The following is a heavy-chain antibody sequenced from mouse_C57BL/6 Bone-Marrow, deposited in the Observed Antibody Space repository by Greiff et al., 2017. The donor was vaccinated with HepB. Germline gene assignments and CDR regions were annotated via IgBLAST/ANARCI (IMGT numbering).Heavy chain of an antibody. CDR3: ARGDTTNAMDY. CDR1: GYTFTSYW. CDR2: IYPGSGST. V-gene: IGHV1-55*01. Sequence: QVQLKQSGAELVKPGASVKMSCKASGYTFTSYWITWVKQRPGQGLEWIGDIYPGSGSTNYNEKFKSKATLTVDTSSSTAYMQLSSLTSEDSAVYYCARGDTTNAMDYWGQGTSVTVSS. J-gene: IGHJ4*01. D-gene: IGHD1-1*01.